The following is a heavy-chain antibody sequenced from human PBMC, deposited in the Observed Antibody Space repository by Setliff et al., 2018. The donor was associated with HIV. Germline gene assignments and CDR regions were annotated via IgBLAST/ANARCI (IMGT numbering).Heavy chain of an antibody. V-gene: IGHV4-59*08. CDR2: SNNNGNT. CDR3: ARWVAAAGIHNYFDY. J-gene: IGHJ4*02. Sequence: PSETLSLTCTVSGGSISSYYWSWIRQPPGEGLEWIGYSNNNGNTHYNPSLRSRVAISLDTSTNQFSLRLTSVTATDTDMYYCARWVAAAGIHNYFDYWGQGILVTVSS. D-gene: IGHD6-13*01. CDR1: GGSISSYY.